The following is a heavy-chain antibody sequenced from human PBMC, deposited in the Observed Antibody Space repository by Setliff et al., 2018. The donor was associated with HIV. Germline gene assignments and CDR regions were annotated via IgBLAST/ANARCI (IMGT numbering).Heavy chain of an antibody. V-gene: IGHV3-74*01. CDR3: AREDVTTSGLDI. D-gene: IGHD4-17*01. CDR1: GLTFSRHR. Sequence: GGSLRLSCAASGLTFSRHRMHWVRQAPGKGLVWVSNINSDGSTTAYADPVKGRVTVSRDNAKSTVYLQMSSLRVEDTAVYYCAREDVTTSGLDIGGQGTMVTVSS. CDR2: INSDGSTT. J-gene: IGHJ3*02.